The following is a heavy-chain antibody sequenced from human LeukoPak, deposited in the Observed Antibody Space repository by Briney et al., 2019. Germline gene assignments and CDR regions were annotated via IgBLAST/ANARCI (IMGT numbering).Heavy chain of an antibody. CDR3: ARRGSGGPFDY. V-gene: IGHV2-5*02. D-gene: IGHD3-10*01. CDR1: GFSLSTSGVG. CDR2: VYWDDDK. Sequence: SGPTLGKPTQPLTLTCTFSGFSLSTSGVGVGWVRQPPVKALEWLALVYWDDDKRYSPSLKSRLTITKNTSKNQVVLTMTNMDPVDTATYYCARRGSGGPFDYWGQGTLVTVSS. J-gene: IGHJ4*02.